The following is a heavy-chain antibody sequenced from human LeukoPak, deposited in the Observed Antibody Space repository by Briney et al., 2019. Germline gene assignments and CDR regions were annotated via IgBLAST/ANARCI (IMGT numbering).Heavy chain of an antibody. CDR2: IKEDGSAK. D-gene: IGHD1-14*01. CDR1: GFTFSTSW. J-gene: IGHJ4*02. CDR3: ARDRAYNRFDY. Sequence: GGSVRLSCVDSGFTFSTSWMAWVRQAPGKGLEWVANIKEDGSAKNYVGSVRGRFTVSRDNAKKSVYLEVNSLRAEDTAVYYCARDRAYNRFDYWGQGTLVTVSS. V-gene: IGHV3-7*01.